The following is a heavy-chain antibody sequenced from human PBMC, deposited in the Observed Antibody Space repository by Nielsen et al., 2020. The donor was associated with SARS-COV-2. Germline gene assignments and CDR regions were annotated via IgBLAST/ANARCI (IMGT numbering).Heavy chain of an antibody. J-gene: IGHJ4*02. D-gene: IGHD3-22*01. CDR2: IYYSGST. CDR1: GGSISSGDYY. CDR3: ATPGYYDSSGYSFDY. V-gene: IGHV4-30-4*01. Sequence: SETLSLTCTVSGGSISSGDYYWSWIRQPPGKGLEWIGYIYYSGSTYYNPSLKSRVTISVDTSKNQFSLKLSSVTAADTALYYCATPGYYDSSGYSFDYWGQGTLVTVSS.